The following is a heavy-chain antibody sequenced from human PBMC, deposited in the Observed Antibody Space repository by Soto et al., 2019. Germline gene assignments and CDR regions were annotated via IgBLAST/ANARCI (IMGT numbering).Heavy chain of an antibody. V-gene: IGHV4-30-4*01. J-gene: IGHJ4*02. Sequence: SETLSLTCTVSGGSISSGDYYWSWIRQPPGRGLEWIGYIYYSGSTYYNPSLKSRVTISVDTSKNQFSLKLSSVTAADTAVYYCARELRSSDYVWGSYRYTGGYFDYWGQGTLVTVSS. D-gene: IGHD3-16*02. CDR3: ARELRSSDYVWGSYRYTGGYFDY. CDR2: IYYSGST. CDR1: GGSISSGDYY.